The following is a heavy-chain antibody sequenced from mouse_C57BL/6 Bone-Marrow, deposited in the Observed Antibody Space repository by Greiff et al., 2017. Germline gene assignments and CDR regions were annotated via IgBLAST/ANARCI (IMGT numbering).Heavy chain of an antibody. CDR2: IDPSDSYT. V-gene: IGHV1-69*01. Sequence: QVQLQQPGAELVMPGASVKLSCKASGYTFTSYWMHWVKQRPGQGLEWIGEIDPSDSYTNYNQKFKGKSTLTVDKSSSTAYMQLSSLTSEDSAVYYCARDGYYVWFAYWGQGTLVTASA. CDR1: GYTFTSYW. J-gene: IGHJ3*01. D-gene: IGHD2-3*01. CDR3: ARDGYYVWFAY.